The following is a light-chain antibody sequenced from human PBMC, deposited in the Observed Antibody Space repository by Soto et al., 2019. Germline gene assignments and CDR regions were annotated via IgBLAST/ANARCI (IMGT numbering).Light chain of an antibody. Sequence: EIILTQSPGTLALSPGDGATLSCRASQTVNRNYLAWYHQRPGQPPRLLIYGVSNRASGVPDRFSGDGSGKEFTLTLGRLDPDAFGVYYCQQYIDSPRTFGQGTRVEVK. V-gene: IGKV3-20*01. J-gene: IGKJ1*01. CDR2: GVS. CDR3: QQYIDSPRT. CDR1: QTVNRNY.